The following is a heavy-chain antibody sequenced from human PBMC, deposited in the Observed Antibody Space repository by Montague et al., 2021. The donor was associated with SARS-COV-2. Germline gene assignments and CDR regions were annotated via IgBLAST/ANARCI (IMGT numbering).Heavy chain of an antibody. D-gene: IGHD2-2*01. CDR3: ARGYCSSTTCCRSFHY. Sequence: SETLSLTCSVSGGPISGYYWSWIRQSPGKGLEWIGYIYYSGGTIYNPSLKSRVIISVDTSKSQFSLKLSSVTAADTAMYYCARGYCSSTTCCRSFHYWGQGTMVAVSS. CDR1: GGPISGYY. J-gene: IGHJ4*02. V-gene: IGHV4-59*01. CDR2: IYYSGGT.